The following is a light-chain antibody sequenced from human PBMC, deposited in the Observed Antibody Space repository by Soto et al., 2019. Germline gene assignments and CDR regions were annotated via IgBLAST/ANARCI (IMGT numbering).Light chain of an antibody. CDR3: QHYNNLPPFT. Sequence: DIQMTQSPSSLSASVGARVSITCQASEDIRTALSWFQHKPGRAPKLLIYGASYLETGVPTRCMGSGSGADFTLTISSLQPEDVATYYCQHYNNLPPFTFGPGTIVDVK. CDR2: GAS. J-gene: IGKJ3*01. CDR1: EDIRTA. V-gene: IGKV1-33*01.